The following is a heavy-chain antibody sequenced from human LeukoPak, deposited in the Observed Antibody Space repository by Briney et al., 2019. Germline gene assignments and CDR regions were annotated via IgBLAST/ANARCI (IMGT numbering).Heavy chain of an antibody. CDR1: GGSISSHY. Sequence: SETLSLTCTVSGGSISSHYWSWIRQPAGKGLEWIGRLYTRWSTYYNPSLMTRPTMSVDTSRNQISLKLSSVTAADSAVYYCARDVRYSSGWYYFDYWGQGTLVTVSS. V-gene: IGHV4-4*07. CDR3: ARDVRYSSGWYYFDY. J-gene: IGHJ4*02. CDR2: LYTRWST. D-gene: IGHD6-19*01.